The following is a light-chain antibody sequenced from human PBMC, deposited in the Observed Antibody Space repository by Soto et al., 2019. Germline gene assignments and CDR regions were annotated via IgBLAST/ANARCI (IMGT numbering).Light chain of an antibody. CDR3: QQRSNWLIT. CDR1: QSVSSY. V-gene: IGKV3-11*01. J-gene: IGKJ5*01. CDR2: DAS. Sequence: EIVLTQSPATLSLSPGERATLSCRASQSVSSYLAWYQQKPGQAPSLLIYDASNRATGIPARFSGSGSGTDFTLPISSLEPEDFAVYYCQQRSNWLITFGQGTRLEIK.